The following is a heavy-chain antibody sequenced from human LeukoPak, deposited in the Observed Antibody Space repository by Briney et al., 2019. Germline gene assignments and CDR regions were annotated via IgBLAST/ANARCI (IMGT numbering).Heavy chain of an antibody. CDR1: GFTFSSYG. D-gene: IGHD3-22*01. V-gene: IGHV3-33*06. J-gene: IGHJ4*02. Sequence: GRSLRLSCAASGFTFSSYGMHWVRQAPGKGLEWVAVIWYDGSNKYYADSVKGRFTISRDNSKNTLYLQMSSLRAEDTAVYYCAKDMYSDSSGYYSTSPLEFDYWGQGTLVTVSS. CDR3: AKDMYSDSSGYYSTSPLEFDY. CDR2: IWYDGSNK.